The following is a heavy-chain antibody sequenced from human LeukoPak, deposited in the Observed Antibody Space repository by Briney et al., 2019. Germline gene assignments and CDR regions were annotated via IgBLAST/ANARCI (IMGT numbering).Heavy chain of an antibody. J-gene: IGHJ4*02. V-gene: IGHV4-38-2*01. CDR1: GSSISSGNY. CDR2: IYHSGNT. CDR3: ARGGFCSGPTCYSLWF. Sequence: SETLSLTCGVSGSSISSGNYWGWIRQPPGQGLEWIGTIYHSGNTYHNPSLKSRVTLSVDTSKNQFSLNLNSVTAADTAVYFCARGGFCSGPTCYSLWFWGPGTLVTVSS. D-gene: IGHD2-15*01.